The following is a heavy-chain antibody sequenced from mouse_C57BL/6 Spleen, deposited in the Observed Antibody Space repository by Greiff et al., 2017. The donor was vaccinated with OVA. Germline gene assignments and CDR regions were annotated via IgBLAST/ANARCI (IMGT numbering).Heavy chain of an antibody. CDR2: ISSGGSYT. CDR3: ARDSLWDYAMDY. D-gene: IGHD6-5*01. Sequence: DVQLVESGGDLVKPGGSLKLSCAASGFTFSSYGMSWVRQTPDKRLEWVATISSGGSYTYYPDSVKGRFTISRDNAKNTLYLQMSSLKSEDTAMYYCARDSLWDYAMDYWGQGTSVTVSS. V-gene: IGHV5-6*01. J-gene: IGHJ4*01. CDR1: GFTFSSYG.